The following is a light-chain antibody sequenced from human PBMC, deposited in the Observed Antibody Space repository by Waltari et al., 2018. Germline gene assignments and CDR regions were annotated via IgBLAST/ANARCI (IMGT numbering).Light chain of an antibody. CDR3: NSHTSVSTLV. CDR1: SSDVGAYDY. V-gene: IGLV2-14*03. J-gene: IGLJ1*01. Sequence: QSALTQPASVSGSPGQSITISCTGTSSDVGAYDYVSWYQQHPGKAPKLIIYDVTNRPSGFSIRFSGSKSGNTASLTISGLQSEDDADYYCNSHTSVSTLVFGTGTTVTVI. CDR2: DVT.